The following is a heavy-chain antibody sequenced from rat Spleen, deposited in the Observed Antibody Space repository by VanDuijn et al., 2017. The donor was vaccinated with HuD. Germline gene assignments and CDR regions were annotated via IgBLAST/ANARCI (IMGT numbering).Heavy chain of an antibody. CDR1: GFTFSDYN. CDR2: ISYDGSST. CDR3: ARHGWGYGVMDA. Sequence: EVQLVESGGGLVQPGRSLKLSCAASGFTFSDYNMAWVRQSPQKGLEWVATISYDGSSTYYRDSVKGRFTISRDNAKSTLYLQMDSLRSEDTATYYCARHGWGYGVMDAWGQGASVTVSS. J-gene: IGHJ4*01. D-gene: IGHD4-3*01. V-gene: IGHV5-7*01.